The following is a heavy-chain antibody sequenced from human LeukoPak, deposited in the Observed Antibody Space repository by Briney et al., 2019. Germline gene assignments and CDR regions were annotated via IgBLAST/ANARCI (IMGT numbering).Heavy chain of an antibody. CDR3: ARDRRMVRGVMGAFDI. CDR2: IYYSGST. Sequence: PSQTLSLTCTVSGGSISSGGYYWSWIRQHPGKGLEWIGYIYYSGSTYYNPSLKSRVTISVDTSKNQFSLKLSSVTAADTAVYYCARDRRMVRGVMGAFDIWGQGTMVTVSS. J-gene: IGHJ3*02. D-gene: IGHD3-10*01. CDR1: GGSISSGGYY. V-gene: IGHV4-31*03.